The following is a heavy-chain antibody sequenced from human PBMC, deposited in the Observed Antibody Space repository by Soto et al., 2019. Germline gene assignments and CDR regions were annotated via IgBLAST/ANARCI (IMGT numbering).Heavy chain of an antibody. CDR3: AREYSSSRYFDY. V-gene: IGHV3-23*01. CDR1: GFTYANYA. CDR2: ISTSGGNR. Sequence: PGGSLRLSCAASGFTYANYAMTWVRQTPGKGLEWVSTISTSGGNRYYADSVKGRFTISRDNAKNTLYLQMNSLRAEDTAVYYCAREYSSSRYFDYWGQRTLVTVPQ. D-gene: IGHD6-6*01. J-gene: IGHJ4*02.